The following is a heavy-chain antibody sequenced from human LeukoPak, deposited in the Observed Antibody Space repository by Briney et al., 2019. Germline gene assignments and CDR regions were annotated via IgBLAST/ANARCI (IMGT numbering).Heavy chain of an antibody. D-gene: IGHD4-11*01. J-gene: IGHJ6*03. V-gene: IGHV3-53*01. CDR3: ARAPTVTGSYYYYYMDV. CDR2: IYSGVST. CDR1: GFTVSSNY. Sequence: GGSLRLSCAASGFTVSSNYMSWVRQAPGKGLEWVSVIYSGVSTYYADCVKGRFTSSRDNSKNTLYLQMNSLRAEDTAVYYCARAPTVTGSYYYYYMDVGGKGTTVTVSS.